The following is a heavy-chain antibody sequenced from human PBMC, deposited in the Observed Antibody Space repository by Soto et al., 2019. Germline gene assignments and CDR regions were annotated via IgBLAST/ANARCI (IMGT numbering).Heavy chain of an antibody. J-gene: IGHJ4*02. V-gene: IGHV1-46*03. D-gene: IGHD4-17*01. CDR2: INPSDGGT. Sequence: QVQLVQSGAEVKKPGASVKVSCKASGYTFTNYYMHWVRQAPGQGLEWMGIINPSDGGTTYAQKCQGGGTVTSDTSTTTVYMDLSNRRSEVTAVYYCARGSLPTVTSPIDYWGQGTLVTVSS. CDR3: ARGSLPTVTSPIDY. CDR1: GYTFTNYY.